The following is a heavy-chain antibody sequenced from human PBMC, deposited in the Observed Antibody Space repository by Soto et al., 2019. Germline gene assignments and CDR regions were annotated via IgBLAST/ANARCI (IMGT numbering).Heavy chain of an antibody. V-gene: IGHV1-69*02. CDR1: GGTFSSYT. Sequence: SVKVSCKASGGTFSSYTISWVRQAPGQGLEWMGRIIPILGIANYAQKFQGRVTITADKSTSTAYMELSSLRSEDTAVYYCARAGSSSAYYYYYMDFWGKGTTVTVSS. CDR2: IIPILGIA. D-gene: IGHD6-6*01. CDR3: ARAGSSSAYYYYYMDF. J-gene: IGHJ6*03.